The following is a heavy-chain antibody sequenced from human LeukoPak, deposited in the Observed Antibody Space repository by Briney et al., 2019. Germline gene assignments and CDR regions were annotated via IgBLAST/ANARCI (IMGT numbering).Heavy chain of an antibody. CDR2: TRYDGSNK. CDR3: AKDRAVLAGATSMDY. CDR1: GFTFSSYG. J-gene: IGHJ4*02. D-gene: IGHD1-26*01. Sequence: GGSLRLSCAASGFTFSSYGMHWVRQAPGKGLEWEAFTRYDGSNKYYADSVKGRFTISRDNSKNTLYLQMNSLRAEDTAVYYCAKDRAVLAGATSMDYWGQGTLVTVSS. V-gene: IGHV3-30*02.